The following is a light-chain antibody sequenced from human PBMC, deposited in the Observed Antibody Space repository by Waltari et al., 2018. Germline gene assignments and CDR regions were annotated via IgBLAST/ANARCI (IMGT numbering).Light chain of an antibody. J-gene: IGKJ1*01. V-gene: IGKV3-20*01. CDR1: QIISRA. CDR3: QHYVRLPVT. CDR2: DVS. Sequence: EIMLTQSPGTLSLSPGERATLSCRASQIISRALAWYQQKPGQAPRLLIYDVSTRASGIPDRFSDSGSGTDFSLTISRLEPEDFAVYYCQHYVRLPVTFGQGTKLEFK.